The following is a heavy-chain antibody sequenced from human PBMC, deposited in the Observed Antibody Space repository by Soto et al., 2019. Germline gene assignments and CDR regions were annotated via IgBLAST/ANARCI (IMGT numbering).Heavy chain of an antibody. D-gene: IGHD3-10*01. CDR2: FDLENGET. CDR1: GYTLTELS. V-gene: IGHV1-24*01. J-gene: IGHJ4*02. CDR3: ATEVRRSNQFDH. Sequence: VASVKVSCKVSGYTLTELSIHWVRQAPGEGLEWMGGFDLENGETIYAQRFQGRVTMTEESSADTPYMELSSLRSEDTAVYYCATEVRRSNQFDHWGEGTMVTVYS.